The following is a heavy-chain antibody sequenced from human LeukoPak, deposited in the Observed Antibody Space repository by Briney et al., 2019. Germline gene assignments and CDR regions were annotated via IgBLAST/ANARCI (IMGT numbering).Heavy chain of an antibody. D-gene: IGHD6-19*01. V-gene: IGHV3-23*01. CDR2: ISTSGGST. CDR1: GFTFSSYA. J-gene: IGHJ3*02. CDR3: AKPYSSGWWGAFDI. Sequence: GGSLRLSCAASGFTFSSYAMSWVRQAPGNGLEWVSAISTSGGSTYYADSVKGRFTISRDNSKDTLFLQMNSLRAEDTAVYYCAKPYSSGWWGAFDIWGQGTMVTVSS.